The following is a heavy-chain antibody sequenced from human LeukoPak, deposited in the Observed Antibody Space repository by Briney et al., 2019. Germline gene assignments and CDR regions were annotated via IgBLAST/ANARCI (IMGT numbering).Heavy chain of an antibody. J-gene: IGHJ4*02. CDR3: AGYSAQWSDY. D-gene: IGHD2-15*01. CDR1: DSTFNNYV. V-gene: IGHV1-18*04. Sequence: ASVTVSCKASDSTFNNYVISWVRQAPGQGLEWMGWINPYNGDTNYPQNFQGRLTLTTETTTSTAYMELRSLRADDAAIYCCAGYSAQWSDYWGQGTLVTVSS. CDR2: INPYNGDT.